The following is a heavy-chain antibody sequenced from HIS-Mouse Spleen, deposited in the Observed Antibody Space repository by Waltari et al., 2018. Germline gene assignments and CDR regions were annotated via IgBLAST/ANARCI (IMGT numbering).Heavy chain of an antibody. CDR3: AREIPYSSSWYDWYFDL. CDR2: IYYSGST. V-gene: IGHV4-39*07. CDR1: GGSISSISYY. Sequence: QLQLQESGPGLVKPSETLSLTCTVPGGSISSISYYCGWLRQPPGKGLEWIGSIYYSGSTYYNPSLKSRVTISVDTSKNQFSLKLSSVTAADTAVYYCAREIPYSSSWYDWYFDLWGRGTLVTVSS. J-gene: IGHJ2*01. D-gene: IGHD6-13*01.